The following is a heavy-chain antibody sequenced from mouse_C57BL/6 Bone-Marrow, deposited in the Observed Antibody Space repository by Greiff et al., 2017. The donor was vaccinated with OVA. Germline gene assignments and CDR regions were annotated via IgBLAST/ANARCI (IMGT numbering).Heavy chain of an antibody. Sequence: VKLMESGPELVKPGASVKISCKASGYAFSSSWMNWVKQRPGKGLEWIGRIYPGDGDTNYNGKFKGKATLTADKSSSTAYMQLSSLTSEDSAVYFCARDWDDAMDYWGKGTSVTVSS. CDR2: IYPGDGDT. D-gene: IGHD4-1*01. CDR1: GYAFSSSW. J-gene: IGHJ4*01. V-gene: IGHV1-82*01. CDR3: ARDWDDAMDY.